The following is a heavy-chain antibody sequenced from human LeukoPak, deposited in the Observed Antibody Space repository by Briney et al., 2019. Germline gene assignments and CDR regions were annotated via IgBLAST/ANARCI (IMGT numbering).Heavy chain of an antibody. D-gene: IGHD2-15*01. CDR3: ARVDLRAAYFDY. J-gene: IGHJ4*02. CDR1: GGSISSYY. V-gene: IGHV4-4*07. Sequence: SETLSLTCTVSGGSISSYYWSWIRQPAGKGLEWIGRIYTSGSTGYNPSLKSRVTMSIDTSKNQFSLKLSSVTAADTAVYYCARVDLRAAYFDYWGQGTLVTVSS. CDR2: IYTSGST.